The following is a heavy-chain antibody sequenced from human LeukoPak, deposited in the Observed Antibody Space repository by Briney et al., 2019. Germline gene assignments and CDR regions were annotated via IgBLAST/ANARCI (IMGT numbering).Heavy chain of an antibody. Sequence: GGSLRLSCAASGFTFSGFGMHWVRQAPGKGLEWVAYIHTDQTIQYYADSVKGRFTISRDNSKNTLYLQMNSLRAEDTAVYYCARPRLEYCSGGSCFDAFDIWGQGTMVTVSS. CDR1: GFTFSGFG. V-gene: IGHV3-30*02. CDR2: IHTDQTIQ. J-gene: IGHJ3*02. CDR3: ARPRLEYCSGGSCFDAFDI. D-gene: IGHD2-15*01.